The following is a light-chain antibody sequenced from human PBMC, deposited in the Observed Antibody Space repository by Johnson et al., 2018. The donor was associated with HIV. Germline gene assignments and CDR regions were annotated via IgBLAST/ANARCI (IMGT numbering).Light chain of an antibody. J-gene: IGLJ1*01. V-gene: IGLV1-51*02. Sequence: QSVLTQPPSVSAAPGQKVTISCSGSSSNIGNNYVSWYQQIPGTAPKLLIYENNKRPSGIPDRFSGSKSGTSATLDITGLQTGDEADYYCASWDSSLSSGFFGTGTKVTVL. CDR3: ASWDSSLSSGF. CDR2: ENN. CDR1: SSNIGNNY.